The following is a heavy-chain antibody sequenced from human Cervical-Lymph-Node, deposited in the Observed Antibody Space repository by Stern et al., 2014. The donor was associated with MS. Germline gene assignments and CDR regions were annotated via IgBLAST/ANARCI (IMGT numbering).Heavy chain of an antibody. Sequence: VQLVESGGGVVQPGRSLRLSCAASGFTFSSYGMHWVRQAPGKGLEWVAGISYDGSNKSYADSVKGRFAISRDNSKNTLYLQMNSLRAVDTAVYYCAKVRGSLRYYGLDVWGQGTTVTVSS. V-gene: IGHV3-30*18. CDR2: ISYDGSNK. CDR1: GFTFSSYG. D-gene: IGHD1-26*01. CDR3: AKVRGSLRYYGLDV. J-gene: IGHJ6*02.